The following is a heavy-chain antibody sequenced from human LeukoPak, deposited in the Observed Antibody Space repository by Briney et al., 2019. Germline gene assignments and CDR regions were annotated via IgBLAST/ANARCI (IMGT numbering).Heavy chain of an antibody. Sequence: GGSPRLSCAASGFTFSSYSMNWVRQAPGKGLEWVSVIYTSGRSDYVDSVKGRFNISRDNTKNTVYLQMNSLTVEDTAVYYCARDRVYGSGIRTWGQGTLVTVSS. V-gene: IGHV3-66*01. CDR1: GFTFSSYS. CDR3: ARDRVYGSGIRT. D-gene: IGHD3-10*01. J-gene: IGHJ4*02. CDR2: IYTSGRS.